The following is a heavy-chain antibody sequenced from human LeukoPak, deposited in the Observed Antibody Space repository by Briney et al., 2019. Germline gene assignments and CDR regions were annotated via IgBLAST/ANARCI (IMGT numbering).Heavy chain of an antibody. D-gene: IGHD6-13*01. CDR3: AKFRPPSAAYYY. J-gene: IGHJ4*02. CDR1: GFTFSSYA. V-gene: IGHV3-23*01. CDR2: ISGSGCST. Sequence: GGSLRLSCAASGFTFSSYAMSWVRQAPGKGLEWVSAISGSGCSTYYADSVKGRFTISRDNSKNTLYLQMNSLIAEDVAVYYCAKFRPPSAAYYYWGQGTLVTVSS.